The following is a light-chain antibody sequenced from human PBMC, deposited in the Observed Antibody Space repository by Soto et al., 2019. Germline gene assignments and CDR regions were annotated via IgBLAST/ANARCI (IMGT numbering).Light chain of an antibody. CDR1: SSNVGSYNL. Sequence: ALAQPASVSGSPGQSITISCTGTSSNVGSYNLVSWYQQHPGKAPKLMIYEVSKRPSGVSNRFSGSKSGNTASLTISGLQAEDEADYHCCSYAGSYTYVFGPGTKVTVL. CDR3: CSYAGSYTYV. J-gene: IGLJ1*01. CDR2: EVS. V-gene: IGLV2-23*02.